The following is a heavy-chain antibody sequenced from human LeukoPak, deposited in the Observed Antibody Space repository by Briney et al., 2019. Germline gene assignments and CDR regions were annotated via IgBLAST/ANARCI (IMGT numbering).Heavy chain of an antibody. D-gene: IGHD3-10*01. CDR1: GGTFSSYA. J-gene: IGHJ6*03. CDR3: ARGMVRGDYYYYMDV. CDR2: MNPNIGNT. V-gene: IGHV1-8*02. Sequence: ASVKVSCKASGGTFSSYAISWVRQATGQGLEWMGWMNPNIGNTGYAQKFQGRVTMTRNTSISTAYMELSSLRSEDTAVYYCARGMVRGDYYYYMDVWGKGTTVTISS.